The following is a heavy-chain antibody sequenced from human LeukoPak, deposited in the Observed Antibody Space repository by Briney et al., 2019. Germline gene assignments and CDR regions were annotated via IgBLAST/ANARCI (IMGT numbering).Heavy chain of an antibody. CDR2: ISSSSNYI. CDR3: ARGGGYSYGHRAFFDY. J-gene: IGHJ4*02. CDR1: GFTFSSYS. Sequence: GGSLRLSCAASGFTFSSYSMNWVRQAPGKGLEWVSSISSSSNYIYYADSVKGRFTISRDNAKNSLYLQMNSLRAEDTAVYYCARGGGYSYGHRAFFDYWGQGTLVTVSS. D-gene: IGHD5-18*01. V-gene: IGHV3-21*01.